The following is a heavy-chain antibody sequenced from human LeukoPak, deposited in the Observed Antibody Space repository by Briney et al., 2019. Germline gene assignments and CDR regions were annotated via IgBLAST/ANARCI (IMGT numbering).Heavy chain of an antibody. V-gene: IGHV4-4*07. Sequence: SETLSLTCTVSGGSISSYYWSWIRQPAGKGLEWIGRIYTSGSTNYNPSLKSRVTMSVDTSKNQFSLKLSSVTAADTAVYYCARGGDFWSGYYTGYLFDYWGQGTLVTVSS. J-gene: IGHJ4*02. CDR3: ARGGDFWSGYYTGYLFDY. D-gene: IGHD3-3*01. CDR2: IYTSGST. CDR1: GGSISSYY.